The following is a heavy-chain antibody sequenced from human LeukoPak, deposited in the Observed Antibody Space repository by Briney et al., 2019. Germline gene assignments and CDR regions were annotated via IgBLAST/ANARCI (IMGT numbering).Heavy chain of an antibody. D-gene: IGHD2-2*01. J-gene: IGHJ3*02. CDR3: ARSGYCTSTSCLNGRGAFDI. Sequence: GGSLRLSCAASGFTFSSYSMNWVRQAPGKGLEGASYISSSSSPIYYADSVKGRFTISRDNAKNSLYLQMNSLRAEDTAVYYCARSGYCTSTSCLNGRGAFDIWGQGTMVTVSS. V-gene: IGHV3-48*04. CDR2: ISSSSSPI. CDR1: GFTFSSYS.